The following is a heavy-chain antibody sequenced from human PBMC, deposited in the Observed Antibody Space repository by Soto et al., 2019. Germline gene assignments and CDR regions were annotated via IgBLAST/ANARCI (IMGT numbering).Heavy chain of an antibody. Sequence: GASVKVSCKASGYTFTSYYMHWVRQAPGQGLEWVGIINPSGGSISDAQKFQGRVTMTRDTSTSTVYMELSSLRSEDTAVYYCARDYEGIASPGGLQHWGQGTLVTVSS. CDR2: INPSGGSI. D-gene: IGHD6-13*01. J-gene: IGHJ1*01. V-gene: IGHV1-46*01. CDR1: GYTFTSYY. CDR3: ARDYEGIASPGGLQH.